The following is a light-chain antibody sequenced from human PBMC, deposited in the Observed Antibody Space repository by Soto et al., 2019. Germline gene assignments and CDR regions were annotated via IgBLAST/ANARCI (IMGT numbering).Light chain of an antibody. CDR1: QSVSSN. J-gene: IGKJ1*01. V-gene: IGKV3-20*01. CDR2: GAS. CDR3: QQYGSSPRT. Sequence: EIVMTPSPGTLSLSPCDTATLSSNTSQSVSSNLAWYQQTPGQAPRLLIYGASSRATGIPDRFSGSGSGTDFTLTISRLEPEDFAVYYCQQYGSSPRTFGQGTKV.